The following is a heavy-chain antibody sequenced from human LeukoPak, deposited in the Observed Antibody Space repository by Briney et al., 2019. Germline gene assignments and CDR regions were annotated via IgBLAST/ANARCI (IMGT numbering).Heavy chain of an antibody. Sequence: GGSLRLSCAASGFTFSSYAVHWVRQAPGKGLEFVSLISHDGGRTYYANSVKGRFTISRDNSKNTLYLQMDTLRVEDMAVYYCASPQGWGQGTMVTVSS. CDR1: GFTFSSYA. J-gene: IGHJ3*01. CDR2: ISHDGGRT. V-gene: IGHV3-64*01. CDR3: ASPQG.